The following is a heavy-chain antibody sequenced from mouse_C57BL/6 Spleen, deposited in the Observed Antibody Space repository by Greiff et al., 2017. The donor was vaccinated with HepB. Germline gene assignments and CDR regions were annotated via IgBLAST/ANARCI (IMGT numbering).Heavy chain of an antibody. D-gene: IGHD2-13*01. CDR1: GYTFTSYG. V-gene: IGHV1-81*01. J-gene: IGHJ3*01. Sequence: QVQLKESGAELARPGASVKLSCKASGYTFTSYGISWVKQRTGQGLEWIGEIYPRSGNTYYNEKFKGKATLTADKSSSPAYMELRSLTSEDSAVYFCARLGTTEAWFAYWGQGTLVTVSA. CDR3: ARLGTTEAWFAY. CDR2: IYPRSGNT.